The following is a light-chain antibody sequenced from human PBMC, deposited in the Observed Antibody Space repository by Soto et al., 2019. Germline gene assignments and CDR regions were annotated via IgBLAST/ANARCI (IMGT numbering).Light chain of an antibody. V-gene: IGKV1-17*01. CDR2: AAS. CDR3: LQQNSYPRT. Sequence: DIQMTQSPSSLSASVGDRVTITCRASQDIRNDLGWYQQTPGKAPKRLIYAASSLQSGVPSRFSGSGSGTEFTLTISSLQLEDFATYYCLQQNSYPRTFGQGTKVEIK. CDR1: QDIRND. J-gene: IGKJ1*01.